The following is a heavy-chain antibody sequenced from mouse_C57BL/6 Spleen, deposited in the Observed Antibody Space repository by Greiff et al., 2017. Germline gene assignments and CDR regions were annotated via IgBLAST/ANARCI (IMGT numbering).Heavy chain of an antibody. CDR1: GYTFTDYN. CDR3: ARTIYDSYFDY. D-gene: IGHD2-4*01. V-gene: IGHV1-18*01. Sequence: EVQLQQSGPELVKPGASVKIPCKASGYTFTDYNMDWVKQSHGKSLEWIGDINPNNGGTIYNQKFKGKATLTVDKSSSTAYMELRSLTSEDTAVYCGARTIYDSYFDYWGQGTTLTVSS. CDR2: INPNNGGT. J-gene: IGHJ2*01.